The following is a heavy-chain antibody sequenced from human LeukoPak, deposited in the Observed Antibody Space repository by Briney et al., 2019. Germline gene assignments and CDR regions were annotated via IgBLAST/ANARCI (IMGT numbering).Heavy chain of an antibody. J-gene: IGHJ4*02. Sequence: SETLSLTCTVSGGSFSTYYWSWIRQPPGKGLEWIGSIYYSGSTYYNPSLKSRVTISVDTSKNQFSLKLSSVTAADTAVYYCARQGWFGELLSPLDYWGQGTLVTVSS. CDR2: IYYSGST. CDR1: GGSFSTYY. CDR3: ARQGWFGELLSPLDY. V-gene: IGHV4-59*05. D-gene: IGHD3-10*01.